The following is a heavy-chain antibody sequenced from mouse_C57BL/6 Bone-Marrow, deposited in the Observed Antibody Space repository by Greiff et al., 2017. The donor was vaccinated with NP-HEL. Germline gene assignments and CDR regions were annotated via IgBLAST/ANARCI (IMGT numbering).Heavy chain of an antibody. J-gene: IGHJ3*01. CDR1: GFTFSSYA. CDR3: ARGDSNYEEGFAY. D-gene: IGHD2-5*01. Sequence: EVMLVESGGGLVKPGGSLKLSCAASGFTFSSYAMSWVRQTPEKRLEWVATISDGGSYTYYPDNVKGRFTISRDNAKNNLYLQMSHLKSEDTAMYYCARGDSNYEEGFAYWGQGTLVTVSA. V-gene: IGHV5-4*03. CDR2: ISDGGSYT.